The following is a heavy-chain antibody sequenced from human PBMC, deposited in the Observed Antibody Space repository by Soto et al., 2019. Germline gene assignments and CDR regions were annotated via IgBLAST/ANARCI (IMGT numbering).Heavy chain of an antibody. CDR1: GGNFSSYA. CDR2: INPNSGGT. D-gene: IGHD2-2*01. Sequence: ASVKVSCKASGGNFSSYAISWVRQAPGQGLEWMGWINPNSGGTNYAQKFQGRFTMTRDTSISTAYMELSRLRYDDTAVYYCARGRLVVPSALEYDWFDPWGQGTLVTVSS. J-gene: IGHJ5*02. V-gene: IGHV1-2*02. CDR3: ARGRLVVPSALEYDWFDP.